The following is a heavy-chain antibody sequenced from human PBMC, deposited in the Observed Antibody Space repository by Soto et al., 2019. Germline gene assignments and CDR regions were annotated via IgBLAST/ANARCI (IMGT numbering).Heavy chain of an antibody. CDR1: GFTFSSYA. D-gene: IGHD2-2*01. V-gene: IGHV3-23*01. CDR3: AKDSDCSSTSCSFDY. CDR2: ISGSGGST. J-gene: IGHJ4*02. Sequence: VSLRLSCSASGFTFSSYAMSWVRQAPVKGLEWVSAISGSGGSTYYADSVKGRFTISRDNSKNTLYLQMNSLRAEDTAVYYCAKDSDCSSTSCSFDYWGQGTLVTVSS.